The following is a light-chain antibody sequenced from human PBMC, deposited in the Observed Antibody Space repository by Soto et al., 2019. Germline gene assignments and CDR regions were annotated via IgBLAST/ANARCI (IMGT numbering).Light chain of an antibody. Sequence: DIQMTQSPSSLSASVGDRVTITCRASENIRRYLNWYQHKPGKAPILLIHGASCLESGVPSRFSGSGSGTDFTLTISSLQPDDFASYYCHQTSITPFTFGQGTKLEIK. CDR1: ENIRRY. CDR2: GAS. CDR3: HQTSITPFT. V-gene: IGKV1-39*01. J-gene: IGKJ2*01.